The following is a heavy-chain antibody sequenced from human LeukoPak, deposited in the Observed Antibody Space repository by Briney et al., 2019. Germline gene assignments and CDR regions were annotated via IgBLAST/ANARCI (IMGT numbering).Heavy chain of an antibody. Sequence: SETLSLTCTVSGGSISDSNYYWGWIRQPPGRGLEWIGNIYYSGSAYYSPSLKSRVTVSVDTSKNQFSLRLNSVTAADTAVYYCARQSTIAAARIDPWGQGTLVTVSS. V-gene: IGHV4-39*01. CDR2: IYYSGSA. CDR3: ARQSTIAAARIDP. J-gene: IGHJ5*02. CDR1: GGSISDSNYY. D-gene: IGHD6-25*01.